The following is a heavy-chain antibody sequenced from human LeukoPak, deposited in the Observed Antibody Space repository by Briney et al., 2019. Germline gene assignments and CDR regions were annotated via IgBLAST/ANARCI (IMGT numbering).Heavy chain of an antibody. J-gene: IGHJ5*02. CDR2: IYYSGST. D-gene: IGHD3-9*01. Sequence: PSETLSLTCTVSGGSISSSSYYWGWIRQPPGKGLEWIGSIYYSGSTYYNPSLKSRVTISVDTSKNQFSLKLSSVTAADTAVYYCARDTRYFDSAYWFDPWGQGTLVTVSS. CDR1: GGSISSSSYY. CDR3: ARDTRYFDSAYWFDP. V-gene: IGHV4-39*07.